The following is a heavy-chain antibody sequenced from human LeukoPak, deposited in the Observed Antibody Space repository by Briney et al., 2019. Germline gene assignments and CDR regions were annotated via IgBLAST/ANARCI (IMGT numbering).Heavy chain of an antibody. CDR1: GFTLGRNA. Sequence: GGSLRLSCAASGFTLGRNAMSWVRQAPGKGLEWVGRIKSKTDGGTTDYAAPVKGRFTISRDDSKNTLYLQMNSLKTEDTAVYYCTTYYDSSGYAPYAFDIWGQGTMVTVSS. V-gene: IGHV3-15*01. CDR3: TTYYDSSGYAPYAFDI. D-gene: IGHD3-22*01. J-gene: IGHJ3*02. CDR2: IKSKTDGGTT.